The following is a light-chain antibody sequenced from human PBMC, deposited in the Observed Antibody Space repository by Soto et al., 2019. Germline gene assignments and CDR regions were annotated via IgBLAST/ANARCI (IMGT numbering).Light chain of an antibody. CDR2: VAS. V-gene: IGKV1-39*01. CDR1: QSVTTY. Sequence: DIRMTQSPSSLSASVGDRVTITCRASQSVTTYLNWYQQKPGKAPKLLIYVASTLQSGVPSRFSGSGSGTDFALTISSLQPEDSATYFCQQTYLPPRLSFGGGTRIEIK. J-gene: IGKJ4*01. CDR3: QQTYLPPRLS.